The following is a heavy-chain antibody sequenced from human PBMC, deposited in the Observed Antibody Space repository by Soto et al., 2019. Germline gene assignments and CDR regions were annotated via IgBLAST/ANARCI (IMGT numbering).Heavy chain of an antibody. D-gene: IGHD1-7*01. V-gene: IGHV3-21*01. J-gene: IGHJ4*02. Sequence: EVQLVESGGGLVKPGGSLRLSCAASGFTFSSYSMNWVRQAPGKGLEWVSSISSSSSYIYYADSVKGRFTISRDNAKNSLYLQMNRLRGEDTAVYYCEREGYKWNYKGDYWGQGTLVTVSS. CDR2: ISSSSSYI. CDR1: GFTFSSYS. CDR3: EREGYKWNYKGDY.